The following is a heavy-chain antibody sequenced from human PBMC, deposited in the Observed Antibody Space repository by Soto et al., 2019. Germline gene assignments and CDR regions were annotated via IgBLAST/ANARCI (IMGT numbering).Heavy chain of an antibody. CDR2: IIPIFGTA. CDR1: GGTFSSYA. Sequence: GASVKVSCKASGGTFSSYAISWVRQAPGQGLEWMGGIIPIFGTANYAQKFQGRVTITADESTSIAYMELSSLRSEDTAVYYCARDRIAVAVANNWFDPWGQGTLVTVSS. CDR3: ARDRIAVAVANNWFDP. V-gene: IGHV1-69*13. D-gene: IGHD6-19*01. J-gene: IGHJ5*02.